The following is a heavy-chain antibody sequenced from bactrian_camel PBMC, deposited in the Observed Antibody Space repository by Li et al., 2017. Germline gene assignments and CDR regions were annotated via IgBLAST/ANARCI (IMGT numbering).Heavy chain of an antibody. J-gene: IGHJ6*01. V-gene: IGHV3S55*01. CDR3: AADCLYCDDPRDACFGY. D-gene: IGHD1*01. CDR1: VDTIGRYC. CDR2: IDSDGST. Sequence: HVQLVESGGGSVQAGGSLRLSCAASVDTIGRYCMGWFRQAPGKEREGVAVIDSDGSTSYADSVKGRFTISKDNAKNSLYLQMNSLKPEDSAMYYCAADCLYCDDPRDACFGYWGQGTQVTVS.